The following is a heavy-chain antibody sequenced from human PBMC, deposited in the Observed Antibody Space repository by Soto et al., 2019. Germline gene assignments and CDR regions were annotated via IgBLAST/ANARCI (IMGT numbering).Heavy chain of an antibody. CDR2: INAGNGRE. CDR3: ARGGGWVGEASFDS. J-gene: IGHJ4*02. CDR1: GYTFTSYT. V-gene: IGHV1-3*01. Sequence: QVQLEQSGAEVKKPGASVKVSCKTSGYTFTSYTLHWVRQAPGQGLEWMGWINAGNGREKYSQRFQDRVSLPPNKSAAPAYMELRSPRSKDTAMYYCARGGGWVGEASFDSWGQGTLVTVSS. D-gene: IGHD3-10*01.